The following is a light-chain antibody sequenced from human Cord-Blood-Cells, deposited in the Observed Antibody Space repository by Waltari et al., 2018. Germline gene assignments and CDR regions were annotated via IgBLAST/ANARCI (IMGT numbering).Light chain of an antibody. Sequence: QSALTQPAFVSGSPGQSITISCTGTSSDVGGYNYVPWYQQHPGKAPKLMIYEVSNRPSGVSNRFSGSKSGNTASLTISGLQAEDEADYYCSSYTSSSTVVFGGGTKLTVL. CDR3: SSYTSSSTVV. V-gene: IGLV2-14*01. CDR2: EVS. J-gene: IGLJ2*01. CDR1: SSDVGGYNY.